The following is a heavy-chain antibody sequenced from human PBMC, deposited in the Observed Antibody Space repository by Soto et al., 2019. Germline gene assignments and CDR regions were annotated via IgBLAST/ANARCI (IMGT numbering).Heavy chain of an antibody. CDR1: GGSISSGGYY. CDR2: IYYSGST. V-gene: IGHV4-31*11. Sequence: SEPLSLTCAVSGGSISSGGYYWSWIRQHPGKGLEWIGYIYYSGSTYYNPSLKSRVTISVDTSKNQFSLKLSSVTAADTAVYYCARRYGDCFDYWGQGTLVTVSS. D-gene: IGHD4-17*01. J-gene: IGHJ4*02. CDR3: ARRYGDCFDY.